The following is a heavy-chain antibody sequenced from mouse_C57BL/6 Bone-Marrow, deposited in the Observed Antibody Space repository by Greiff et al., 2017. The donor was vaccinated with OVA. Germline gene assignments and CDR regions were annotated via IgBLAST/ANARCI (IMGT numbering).Heavy chain of an antibody. CDR2: IWWDDDK. V-gene: IGHV8-8*01. J-gene: IGHJ2*01. D-gene: IGHD1-1*01. Sequence: QVTLKVSGPGILQPSQTLSLTCSFSGFSLTTFGMGVGWIRQPSGKGLEWLAHIWWDDDKYYNPALKSRLTITQDTSKDQVFLKLAIVDTADTATDYCARKGFTTVVRDDYWGQGTTLTVSS. CDR1: GFSLTTFGMG. CDR3: ARKGFTTVVRDDY.